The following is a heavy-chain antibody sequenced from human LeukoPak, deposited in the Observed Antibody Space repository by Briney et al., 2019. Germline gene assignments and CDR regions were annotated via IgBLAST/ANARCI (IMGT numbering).Heavy chain of an antibody. V-gene: IGHV1-18*04. D-gene: IGHD1-1*01. CDR2: ISTYNGHT. Sequence: GASVKVSCKPSGDTFTRYGISWVRQAPGQGLEWMGWISTYNGHTKYAQKLQGRVTMTTDTSTTTAYMELRSLTSDDTAVYYCARVARTTGTTDPDYWGQGTLVTVSS. CDR3: ARVARTTGTTDPDY. CDR1: GDTFTRYG. J-gene: IGHJ4*02.